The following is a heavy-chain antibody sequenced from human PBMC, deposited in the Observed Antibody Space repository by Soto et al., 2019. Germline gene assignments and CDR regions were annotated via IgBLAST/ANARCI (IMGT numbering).Heavy chain of an antibody. D-gene: IGHD6-19*01. CDR1: GDSVSSNSGA. Sequence: SQTLSLTCAISGDSVSSNSGAWNWIRQSPSRGLKWLGRTYYWSKWYNDYAVSVRSRITFSPDTSKNQFSLQLNSVTPEDTAVYYCARSSSGFDYWGQGTLVTVSS. CDR2: TYYWSKWYN. CDR3: ARSSSGFDY. V-gene: IGHV6-1*01. J-gene: IGHJ4*02.